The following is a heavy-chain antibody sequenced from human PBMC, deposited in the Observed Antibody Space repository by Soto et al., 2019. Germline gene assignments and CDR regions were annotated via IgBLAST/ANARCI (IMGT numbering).Heavy chain of an antibody. D-gene: IGHD2-2*01. CDR3: ASLVVPAASGVGSWFDP. V-gene: IGHV3-23*01. CDR1: GFTFSSYA. Sequence: EVQLLESGGGLVQPGGSLRLSCAASGFTFSSYAMSWVRQAPGKGLEWVSAISGSGGSTYYADSVKGRFTISRDNSKNTLYLQMNSLRAEDTAVYYCASLVVPAASGVGSWFDPWGQGTLVTVSS. J-gene: IGHJ5*02. CDR2: ISGSGGST.